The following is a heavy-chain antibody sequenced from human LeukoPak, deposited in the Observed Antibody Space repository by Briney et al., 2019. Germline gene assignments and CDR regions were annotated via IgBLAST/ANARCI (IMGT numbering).Heavy chain of an antibody. CDR3: ARVRGMIQLWIFDY. CDR1: GGSISSSSTY. D-gene: IGHD5-18*01. Sequence: PSETLSLTCTVSGGSISSSSTYWAWIRQPPGKGLEWIGSIYYSGSTYYNPSLKSRVTISVDTSENHFSLKLSSVTAADTAVYYCARVRGMIQLWIFDYWGQGTLVTVSS. CDR2: IYYSGST. V-gene: IGHV4-39*02. J-gene: IGHJ4*02.